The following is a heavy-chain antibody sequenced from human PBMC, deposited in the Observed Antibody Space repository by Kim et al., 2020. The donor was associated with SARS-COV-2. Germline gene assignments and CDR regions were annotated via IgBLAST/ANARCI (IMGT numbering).Heavy chain of an antibody. CDR2: IYPGDSDT. V-gene: IGHV5-51*01. D-gene: IGHD4-4*01. Sequence: GESLKISCKGSGYSFSNYWIGWVRQMPGKGLEWMGIIYPGDSDTRYSPSFQGQVTISADKSISTAYLQWSSLKASDTAIYYCARRAYSNYEGYYFEYWGQGILVTVSS. CDR1: GYSFSNYW. CDR3: ARRAYSNYEGYYFEY. J-gene: IGHJ4*02.